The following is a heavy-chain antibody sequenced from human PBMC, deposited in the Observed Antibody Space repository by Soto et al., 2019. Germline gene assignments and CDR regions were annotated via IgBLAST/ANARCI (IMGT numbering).Heavy chain of an antibody. CDR2: VYYSGST. V-gene: IGHV4-61*08. J-gene: IGHJ6*02. CDR1: GGSVSSGGYY. CDR3: ARVLVGYSSLGDYYGMDV. Sequence: SETLSLTCTVSGGSVSSGGYYWSWIRQPPGKGLEWIGYVYYSGSTNYNPSLKSRVTISVDTSKNQFSLKLSSVTAADTAVYYCARVLVGYSSLGDYYGMDVWGQGTTVTVSS. D-gene: IGHD6-13*01.